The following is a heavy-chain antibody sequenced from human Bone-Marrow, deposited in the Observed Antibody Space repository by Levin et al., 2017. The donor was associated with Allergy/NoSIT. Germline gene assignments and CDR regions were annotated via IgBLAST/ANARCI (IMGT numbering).Heavy chain of an antibody. CDR3: ARDSTPYCSSSSCYRRSWFDP. J-gene: IGHJ5*02. V-gene: IGHV1-18*01. CDR2: ISTFSGDI. D-gene: IGHD2-2*01. Sequence: GESLKISCKASGYTFTNYGVSWVRQAPGQGLEWMGWISTFSGDIKYAQKVQGRVTMTTDTSTSTAYMELRSLRSDDTAVYYCARDSTPYCSSSSCYRRSWFDPWGQGTLVTVSS. CDR1: GYTFTNYG.